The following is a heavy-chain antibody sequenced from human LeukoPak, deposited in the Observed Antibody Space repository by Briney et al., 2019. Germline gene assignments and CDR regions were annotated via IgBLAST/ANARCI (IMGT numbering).Heavy chain of an antibody. V-gene: IGHV1-8*01. CDR2: MNPNSGNT. D-gene: IGHD1-1*01. CDR1: GYTFTSYD. J-gene: IGHJ6*03. Sequence: PRASVKVSCKASGYTFTSYDINWVRQATGQGLEWMGWMNPNSGNTGYAQKFQGRVTMTRNTSISTAYMELSSLRSDDTAVYYCARMGTPFYYYYMDVWGTGTTVTVSS. CDR3: ARMGTPFYYYYMDV.